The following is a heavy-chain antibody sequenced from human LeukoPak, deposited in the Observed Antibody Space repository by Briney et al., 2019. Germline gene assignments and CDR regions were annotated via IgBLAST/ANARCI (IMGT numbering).Heavy chain of an antibody. CDR3: TTVSSRGPLDY. D-gene: IGHD6-6*01. J-gene: IGHJ4*02. Sequence: GGSLRLSCAASGFTFSNVWMSWVRQAPGKGLEWVGRIKSKTDGGTTDNAAPVKGRFTISRDDSKNTLYLQMNSLNTGDTAVYYCTTVSSRGPLDYWGQGTLVTVSS. CDR1: GFTFSNVW. V-gene: IGHV3-15*01. CDR2: IKSKTDGGTT.